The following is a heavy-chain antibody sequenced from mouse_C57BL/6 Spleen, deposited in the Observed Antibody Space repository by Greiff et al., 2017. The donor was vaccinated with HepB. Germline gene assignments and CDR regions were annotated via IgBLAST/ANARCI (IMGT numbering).Heavy chain of an antibody. CDR2: IYPGSGNT. V-gene: IGHV1-84*01. J-gene: IGHJ4*01. D-gene: IGHD1-3*01. CDR1: GYTFTDYY. Sequence: VQRVESGPELVKPGASVKISCKASGYTFTDYYINWVKQRPGQGLEWIGWIYPGSGNTKYNEKFKGKATLTVDTSSSTAYMQLSSLTSEDSAVYFCARELDYYAMDYWGQGTSVTVSS. CDR3: ARELDYYAMDY.